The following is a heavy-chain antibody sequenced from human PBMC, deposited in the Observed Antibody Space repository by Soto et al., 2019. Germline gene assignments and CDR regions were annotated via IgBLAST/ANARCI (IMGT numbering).Heavy chain of an antibody. CDR2: FDPEDGET. CDR3: ATWVGAGTFFDY. D-gene: IGHD6-19*01. Sequence: AAVKVSCKVSGDTLTELSMHWVRQAPGKGLEWMGGFDPEDGETIYAQKFQGRVTMTEDTSTDTAYMELSSLRSEDTAVYYCATWVGAGTFFDYWGQGTLVTVSS. CDR1: GDTLTELS. V-gene: IGHV1-24*01. J-gene: IGHJ4*02.